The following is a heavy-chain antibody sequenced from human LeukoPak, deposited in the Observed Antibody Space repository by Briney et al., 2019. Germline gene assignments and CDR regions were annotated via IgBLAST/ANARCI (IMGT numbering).Heavy chain of an antibody. V-gene: IGHV3-21*01. J-gene: IGHJ4*02. CDR2: ISSSSSYI. D-gene: IGHD2-2*01. CDR3: ARVPDSYCSSTTCYFDY. CDR1: GFTFSSYS. Sequence: GGSLRLSCAASGFTFSSYSMNWVRQAPGKGLEWVSSISSSSSYIYYADSVKGRFTISRDNAKNSLYLQMNSLRAEDTAVYYCARVPDSYCSSTTCYFDYWGQGTLVTVSS.